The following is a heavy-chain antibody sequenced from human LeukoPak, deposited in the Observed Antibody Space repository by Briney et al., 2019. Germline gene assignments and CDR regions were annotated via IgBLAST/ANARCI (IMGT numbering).Heavy chain of an antibody. D-gene: IGHD3-3*01. CDR1: GFTFSTHS. J-gene: IGHJ4*02. CDR2: ISSSSSDI. Sequence: GGSLRLSCAASGFTFSTHSMNWVRQAPGKGLEWVSCISSSSSDIYYADSVKGRFTISRDNAKNSLYLQMSSLRAEDTAVYYCARVPGGLEWADFAYWGQGTLVTVSS. V-gene: IGHV3-21*01. CDR3: ARVPGGLEWADFAY.